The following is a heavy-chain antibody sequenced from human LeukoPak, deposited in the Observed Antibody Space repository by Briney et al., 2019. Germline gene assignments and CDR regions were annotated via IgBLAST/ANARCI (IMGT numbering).Heavy chain of an antibody. D-gene: IGHD3-22*01. J-gene: IGHJ4*02. CDR2: IYYSGST. CDR3: ARGGYYDSSADY. V-gene: IGHV4-59*01. CDR1: GGSISSYY. Sequence: SETLSLTCTVYGGSISSYYWGSTRQPPGNGLEWIGYIYYSGSTNYNPSLKSRVTISVDTSKNQFSLKLSSVTAADTAVYYCARGGYYDSSADYWGQGTLVTVSS.